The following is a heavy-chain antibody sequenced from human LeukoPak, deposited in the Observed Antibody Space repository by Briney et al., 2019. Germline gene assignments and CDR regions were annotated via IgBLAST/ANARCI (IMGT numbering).Heavy chain of an antibody. CDR3: ARDRSPYYYDSSGYYDY. Sequence: PGGSLRLSCAASGFTFSGHYMGWVRQAPGKGLEWVGRTRNKANSYNTEYAASVKGRFTISRDASKDSLYLQMNSLKTDDTAVYYCARDRSPYYYDSSGYYDYWGQGTLVTVSS. CDR2: TRNKANSYNT. J-gene: IGHJ4*02. V-gene: IGHV3-72*01. CDR1: GFTFSGHY. D-gene: IGHD3-22*01.